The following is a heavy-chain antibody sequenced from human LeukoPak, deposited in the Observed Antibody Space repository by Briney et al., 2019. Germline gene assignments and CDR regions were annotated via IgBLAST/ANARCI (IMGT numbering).Heavy chain of an antibody. CDR1: GITVSSNY. D-gene: IGHD3-10*01. Sequence: PGGSLRLSCAASGITVSSNYMSWVRQAPGKGLEWVSIIYSGGSTFYADSVTGRFTISRDNSKNTLYLQMNSLRAEDTAVYYCARGWSYLSAFDIWGRGTMVTVSS. CDR3: ARGWSYLSAFDI. J-gene: IGHJ3*02. CDR2: IYSGGST. V-gene: IGHV3-53*01.